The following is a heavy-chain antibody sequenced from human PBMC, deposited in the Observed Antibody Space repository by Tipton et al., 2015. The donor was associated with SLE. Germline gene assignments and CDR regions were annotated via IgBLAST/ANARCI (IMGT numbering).Heavy chain of an antibody. J-gene: IGHJ3*02. D-gene: IGHD3/OR15-3a*01. Sequence: GLVKPSETLSLTCTVSGGSISSYYWSWIRQPPGKGLEWIGYIYTSGSTNYNPSLKSRVTISVDTSKNQFSLKLSSVTAADTAVYYCARVGLLGPDAFDIWGQGTMVTVSS. V-gene: IGHV4-4*08. CDR2: IYTSGST. CDR3: ARVGLLGPDAFDI. CDR1: GGSISSYY.